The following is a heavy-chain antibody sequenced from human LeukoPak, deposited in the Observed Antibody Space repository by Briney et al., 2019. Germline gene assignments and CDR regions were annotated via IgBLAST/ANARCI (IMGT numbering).Heavy chain of an antibody. CDR3: ASSRRDAYPGAFNY. CDR1: GFSFSSFS. V-gene: IGHV3-21*01. J-gene: IGHJ4*02. D-gene: IGHD5-24*01. Sequence: GGSLRLSCAASGFSFSSFSMNWVRQAPGKGLEWVSYISGGSSFTYYVDSVKGRFTISRDNANDSLYLQMNSLRAEDTAVYYCASSRRDAYPGAFNYWGQGTLVTVSS. CDR2: ISGGSSFT.